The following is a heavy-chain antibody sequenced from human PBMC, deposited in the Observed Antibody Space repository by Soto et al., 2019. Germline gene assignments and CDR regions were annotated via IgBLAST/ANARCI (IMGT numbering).Heavy chain of an antibody. V-gene: IGHV3-21*01. CDR2: ISSSSSYI. J-gene: IGHJ5*02. D-gene: IGHD3-10*01. CDR3: ARDLGGTMVRGVNWFDP. Sequence: GGSLRLSCAASGFTFSSYSMNWVRQAPGKGLEWVSSISSSSSYIYYADSVKGRFTISRDNAKNSLYLQMNSLRAEDTAVYYWARDLGGTMVRGVNWFDPWGQGTLVTVSS. CDR1: GFTFSSYS.